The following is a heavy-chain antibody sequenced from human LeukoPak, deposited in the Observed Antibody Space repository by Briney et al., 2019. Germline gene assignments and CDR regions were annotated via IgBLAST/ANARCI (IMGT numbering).Heavy chain of an antibody. CDR1: GGTFSSYA. CDR3: ARDGSSSPRYYCYYYMDV. D-gene: IGHD6-6*01. J-gene: IGHJ6*03. Sequence: EASVKVSCKASGGTFSSYAISWVRHAPGQGLEGMGGIIPIFGTANYAEKAQGRVTITADESTSAADMELISLKAEDTALYYCARDGSSSPRYYCYYYMDVWGKGTTVTVSS. V-gene: IGHV1-69*13. CDR2: IIPIFGTA.